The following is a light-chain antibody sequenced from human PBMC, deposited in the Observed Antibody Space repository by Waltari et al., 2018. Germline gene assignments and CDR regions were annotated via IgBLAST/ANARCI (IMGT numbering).Light chain of an antibody. CDR1: QGIGGY. V-gene: IGKV1-12*01. Sequence: DIQMTQSPSSVSASVGDRVTIACRASQGIGGYLAWYQQKPGKAPNLLIYDASTLESGVPSRFSGSGSGTDYTLTISGLQAEDFATYYFQHVHSFPLTFGGGTKVEIK. CDR2: DAS. CDR3: QHVHSFPLT. J-gene: IGKJ4*01.